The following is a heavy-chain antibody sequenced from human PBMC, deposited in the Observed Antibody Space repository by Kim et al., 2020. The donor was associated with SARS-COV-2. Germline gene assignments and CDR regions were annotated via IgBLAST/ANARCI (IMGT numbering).Heavy chain of an antibody. CDR2: IYYSGST. J-gene: IGHJ5*01. D-gene: IGHD1-26*01. V-gene: IGHV4-39*01. CDR3: ARQTFPKRRGSYTGWF. CDR1: GGSISSSSYY. Sequence: SETLSLTCTVSGGSISSSSYYWGWIRQPPGKGLEWIGSIYYSGSTYYNPSLKSRVTISVDTSKNQFSLKLSSVTAADTAVYYCARQTFPKRRGSYTGWF.